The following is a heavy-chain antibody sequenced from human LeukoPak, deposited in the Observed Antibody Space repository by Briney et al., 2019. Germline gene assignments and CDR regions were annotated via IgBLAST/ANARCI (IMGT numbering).Heavy chain of an antibody. Sequence: GGSLRLSCAASGFTFSSYAMSWVRQAPGKGLEWVSAIGGSGGSTYYADSVKGRFTISRDNSKNTLYLQMNSLRAEDTAVYYCAKDRPAYDSSGYYPFWGQGTLVTVSS. CDR2: IGGSGGST. CDR1: GFTFSSYA. D-gene: IGHD3-22*01. J-gene: IGHJ4*02. V-gene: IGHV3-23*01. CDR3: AKDRPAYDSSGYYPF.